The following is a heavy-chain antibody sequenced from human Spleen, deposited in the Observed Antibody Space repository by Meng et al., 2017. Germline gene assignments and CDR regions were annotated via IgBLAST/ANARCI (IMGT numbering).Heavy chain of an antibody. V-gene: IGHV4-4*02. Sequence: QGQLQESGPGLVKPSGTLSLPCAVSGVSISSDNYWSWVRQPPGKGLEWIGEIHPSGSTNYNPSLKSRVTISVDTSKNQFSLKLSSVTAADTAVYYCARGASYSVDYWGQGTLVTVSS. J-gene: IGHJ4*02. CDR3: ARGASYSVDY. CDR2: IHPSGST. D-gene: IGHD2-21*01. CDR1: GVSISSDNY.